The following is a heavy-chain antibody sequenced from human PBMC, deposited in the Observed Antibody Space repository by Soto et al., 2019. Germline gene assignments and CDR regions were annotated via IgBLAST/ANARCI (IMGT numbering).Heavy chain of an antibody. CDR2: ISTSTSYT. CDR3: AREGSSGWYFDN. D-gene: IGHD6-19*01. V-gene: IGHV3-21*01. J-gene: IGHJ4*02. CDR1: GFSFSAYS. Sequence: PGGSLRLSCAASGFSFSAYSVNWVRQAPGKGLEWVSSISTSTSYTYYADSVKGRFTISRDNAKNSLYLQMNSLRAEDTAVYYCAREGSSGWYFDNWGQGALVTVSS.